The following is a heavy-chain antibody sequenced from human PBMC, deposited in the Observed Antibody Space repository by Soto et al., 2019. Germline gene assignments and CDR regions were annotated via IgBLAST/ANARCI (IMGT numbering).Heavy chain of an antibody. V-gene: IGHV1-69*13. J-gene: IGHJ4*02. D-gene: IGHD4-17*01. CDR2: IIPIFGTA. CDR1: GGTFSSHA. Sequence: SVKVSCKASGGTFSSHAISWVRQAPGQGLEWMGGIIPIFGTANYAQKFQGRVTITADESTSTAYMELSSLRSEDAAVYYCATRDYGDSNFDYWGQGTLVTVSS. CDR3: ATRDYGDSNFDY.